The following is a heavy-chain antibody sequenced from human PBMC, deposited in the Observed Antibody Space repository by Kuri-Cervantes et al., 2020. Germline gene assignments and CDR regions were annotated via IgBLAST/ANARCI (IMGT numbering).Heavy chain of an antibody. V-gene: IGHV1-3*02. Sequence: ASVKVSCKASGYTFTSYAMHWVRQAPGQRLEWMGWSNAGNGNTKYSQEFQGRVTITRDTSASTAYMELSSLRSEDTAVYYCATGALYSYGYEPALDYWGQGTLVTVSS. J-gene: IGHJ4*02. CDR1: GYTFTSYA. CDR3: ATGALYSYGYEPALDY. D-gene: IGHD5-18*01. CDR2: SNAGNGNT.